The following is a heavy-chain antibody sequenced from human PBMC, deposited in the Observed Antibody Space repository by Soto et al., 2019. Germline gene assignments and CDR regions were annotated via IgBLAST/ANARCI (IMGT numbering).Heavy chain of an antibody. D-gene: IGHD2-15*01. J-gene: IGHJ4*02. CDR3: AKRATTVPTPGNYFDC. CDR1: GFSFSDYS. CDR2: LTRGGTT. Sequence: LRLSCAASGFSFSDYSMTWVRQAPGRGLEWVSTLTRGGTTFYADSVKGRFTISRDNPKNTLSLQMHNLRAEDTARYYCAKRATTVPTPGNYFDCWGQGTLVTVSS. V-gene: IGHV3-23*01.